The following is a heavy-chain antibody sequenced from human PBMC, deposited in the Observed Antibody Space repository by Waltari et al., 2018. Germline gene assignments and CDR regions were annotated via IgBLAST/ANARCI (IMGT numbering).Heavy chain of an antibody. V-gene: IGHV6-1*01. Sequence: QVQLQESGPGLVKPSQNLSLTCAISGDGVRDDGGNWIRQSPSRGLEWLGRTYYKSKWYIDYAVTVQSRININADPSKNQVSLQLNSVTPEDTAVYYCTRGWLRTGFDYWGQGISVTVSS. CDR2: TYYKSKWYI. D-gene: IGHD5-12*01. CDR3: TRGWLRTGFDY. J-gene: IGHJ4*02. CDR1: GDGVRDDG.